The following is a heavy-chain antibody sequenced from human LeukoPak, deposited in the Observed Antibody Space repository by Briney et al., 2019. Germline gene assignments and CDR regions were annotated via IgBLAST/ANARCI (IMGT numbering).Heavy chain of an antibody. D-gene: IGHD3-3*01. CDR3: ARDPDITIFGVVKGGFDC. CDR1: GYTFTSYY. CDR2: INPNSGGT. Sequence: ASVKVSCKASGYTFTSYYMHWVRQAPGQGLEWMGWINPNSGGTNYAQKFQGRVTMTRDTSISTDYMELSRLRFDDVAVYYCARDPDITIFGVVKGGFDCWGQGTLVTVSS. V-gene: IGHV1-2*02. J-gene: IGHJ4*02.